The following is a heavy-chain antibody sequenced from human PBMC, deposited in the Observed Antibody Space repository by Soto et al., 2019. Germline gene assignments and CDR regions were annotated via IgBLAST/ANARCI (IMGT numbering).Heavy chain of an antibody. CDR2: IDYSGST. Sequence: PSETLSLTCTVSGDSISNSDYYWNWIRQSPGKGLEWIASIDYSGSTYYNPSLKSRVTISVDTSKNQFSLKLSSVTAADTAVYYCAREQYYDFWSGLTLGRAYYYGMDLWGQGTTVTVSS. CDR1: GDSISNSDYY. V-gene: IGHV4-30-4*01. CDR3: AREQYYDFWSGLTLGRAYYYGMDL. D-gene: IGHD3-3*01. J-gene: IGHJ6*02.